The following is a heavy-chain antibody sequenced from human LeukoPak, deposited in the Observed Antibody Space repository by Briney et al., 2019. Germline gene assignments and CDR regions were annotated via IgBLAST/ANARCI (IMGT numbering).Heavy chain of an antibody. CDR1: GYTFTGYY. CDR2: INPNSGGT. Sequence: ASVKVSCKASGYTFTGYYMHWGRQAPGQGLEWMGWINPNSGGTNYAQKFQGRVTMTRDTSISTAYMELSRLRSDDTAVYYCARGVRYCSGGSCYSDSYYYYYMDVWGKGTTVTVSS. CDR3: ARGVRYCSGGSCYSDSYYYYYMDV. V-gene: IGHV1-2*02. D-gene: IGHD2-15*01. J-gene: IGHJ6*03.